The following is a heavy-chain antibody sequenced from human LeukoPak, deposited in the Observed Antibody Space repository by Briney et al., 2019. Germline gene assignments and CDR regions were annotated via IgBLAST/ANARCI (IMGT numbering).Heavy chain of an antibody. CDR3: ARGSSSLVY. V-gene: IGHV4-61*02. Sequence: SQTLSLTCTVSGGSISSGSYYWSWIRQPAGKGLEWIGRIYTSGSTNYNPPLKSRVTISVDTSKNQFSLKLSSVTAADTAVYYCARGSSSLVYWGQGTLVTVSS. CDR1: GGSISSGSYY. J-gene: IGHJ4*02. CDR2: IYTSGST. D-gene: IGHD6-13*01.